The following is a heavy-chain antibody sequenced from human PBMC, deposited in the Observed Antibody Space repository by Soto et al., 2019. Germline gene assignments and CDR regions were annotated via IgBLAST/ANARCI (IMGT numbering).Heavy chain of an antibody. CDR2: ISYDGSNK. Sequence: GGSLRLSCAASGFTFSSYGMHWVRQAPGKGLEWEAVISYDGSNKYYADSVKGRFTISRDNSKNTLYLQMNSLRAEDTAVYYCAKAYDFWSGSIGDYWGQGTQVTVSS. CDR1: GFTFSSYG. V-gene: IGHV3-30*18. CDR3: AKAYDFWSGSIGDY. J-gene: IGHJ4*02. D-gene: IGHD3-3*01.